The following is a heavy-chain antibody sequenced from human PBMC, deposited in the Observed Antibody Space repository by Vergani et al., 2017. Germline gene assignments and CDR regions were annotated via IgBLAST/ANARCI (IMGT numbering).Heavy chain of an antibody. J-gene: IGHJ4*02. CDR1: GFSLTPYGMR. CDR3: ARTHSSSRGYYLDY. D-gene: IGHD3-22*01. CDR2: IDWDDDT. V-gene: IGHV2-70*04. Sequence: QITLKESGPALVKPTQTLTLTCTFSGFSLTPYGMRVSWIRQPPGKALEWLARIDWDDDTYYRTSLRTRLPISKDTFKKQVALTMTNMDPVDTATYYCARTHSSSRGYYLDYWGQGTLVTVSS.